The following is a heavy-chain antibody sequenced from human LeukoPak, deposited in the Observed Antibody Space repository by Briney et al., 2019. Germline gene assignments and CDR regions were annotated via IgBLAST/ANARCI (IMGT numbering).Heavy chain of an antibody. CDR1: GFTFNNYV. V-gene: IGHV3-23*01. Sequence: GGSLRLSCAASGFTFNNYVMRWLRQAPGKGLEWVSVVSNSGGRTYYADSVKGRFTISRDNSKNTMYLQMNSLKAEDTAVYYCAKDLAVAGTMGDYFDYWGQGTLVTVSS. CDR3: AKDLAVAGTMGDYFDY. CDR2: VSNSGGRT. J-gene: IGHJ4*02. D-gene: IGHD6-19*01.